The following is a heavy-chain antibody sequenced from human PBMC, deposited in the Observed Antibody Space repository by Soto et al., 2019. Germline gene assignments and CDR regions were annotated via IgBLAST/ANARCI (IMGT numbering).Heavy chain of an antibody. J-gene: IGHJ4*02. CDR3: ARDGYYYDSSGPFDY. CDR2: ISYDGSNK. D-gene: IGHD3-22*01. V-gene: IGHV3-30-3*01. CDR1: GFTFSSYA. Sequence: QVQLVESGGGVVQPGRSLRLSCAASGFTFSSYAMHWVRQAPGKGLEWVAVISYDGSNKYYADSVKGRFTISRDNSKNTLYLQMNSLIAEDTAVYYCARDGYYYDSSGPFDYWGQGTLVTVSS.